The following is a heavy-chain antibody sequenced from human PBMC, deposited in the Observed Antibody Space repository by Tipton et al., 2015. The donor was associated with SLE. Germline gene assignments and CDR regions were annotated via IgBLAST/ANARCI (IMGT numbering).Heavy chain of an antibody. CDR2: IYYSGIT. J-gene: IGHJ4*02. V-gene: IGHV4-61*05. CDR1: GGSISSNDYY. Sequence: TLSLTCSVSGGSISSNDYYWGWIRQPPGKGLEWIGYIYYSGITNYNPSLKSRVTISADSSKSQFSLKLSSVTAADAAVYYCASTTGRFDYWGQGTLVTVSS. D-gene: IGHD2-8*01. CDR3: ASTTGRFDY.